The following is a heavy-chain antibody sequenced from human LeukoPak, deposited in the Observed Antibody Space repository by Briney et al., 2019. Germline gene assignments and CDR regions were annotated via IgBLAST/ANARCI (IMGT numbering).Heavy chain of an antibody. J-gene: IGHJ4*02. D-gene: IGHD2-15*01. CDR1: GFTFSSYS. Sequence: GSLRLSCAASGFTFSSYSMNWVRQAPGKGLEWIGYIYYSGSTNYNPSLKSRVTISVDTSKNQFSLKLSSVTAADTAVYYCARHSGGGTGVDYWGQGTLVTVSS. CDR3: ARHSGGGTGVDY. V-gene: IGHV4-59*08. CDR2: IYYSGST.